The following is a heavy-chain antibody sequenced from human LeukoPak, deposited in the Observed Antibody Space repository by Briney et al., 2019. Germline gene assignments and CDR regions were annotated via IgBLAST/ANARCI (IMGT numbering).Heavy chain of an antibody. CDR1: GGSISSGSYY. V-gene: IGHV4-61*02. CDR3: ARAVGSSESTWFDP. CDR2: IYTSGST. D-gene: IGHD1-26*01. J-gene: IGHJ5*02. Sequence: SQTLSLTCTVSGGSISSGSYYWSWIRQPAGKGLEWIGRIYTSGSTNYNPSLKSRVTISVDRSKNQFSLMLRSVTAADTAVYYCARAVGSSESTWFDPWGQGTLATVSS.